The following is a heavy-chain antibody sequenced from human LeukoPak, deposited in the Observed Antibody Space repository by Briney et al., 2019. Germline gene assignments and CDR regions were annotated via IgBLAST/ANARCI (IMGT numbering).Heavy chain of an antibody. CDR3: ARGSSWAAFDY. CDR1: GGSFSGYY. J-gene: IGHJ4*02. Sequence: SETLSLTCAVYGGSFSGYYWSWIRQPPGKGLEWIGEINHSGSTNYNPSLKSRVTISVDTSKNQFSLKLSSVTAADTAVYYCARGSSWAAFDYWGQGTLVTVSS. CDR2: INHSGST. V-gene: IGHV4-34*01. D-gene: IGHD6-13*01.